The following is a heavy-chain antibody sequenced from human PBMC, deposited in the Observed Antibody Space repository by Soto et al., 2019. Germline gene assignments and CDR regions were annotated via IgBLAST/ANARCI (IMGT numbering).Heavy chain of an antibody. CDR3: AREGSIVVVVAAISQVLRPPYAMDV. Sequence: GGTLRLSCAASGFTFSSYSMNWVRQAPGKGLEWVSSISSSSSYIYYADSVKGRFTISRDNAKNSLYLQMNSLRAEDTAVYYCAREGSIVVVVAAISQVLRPPYAMDVCGQGTTLTVSS. CDR1: GFTFSSYS. J-gene: IGHJ6*02. V-gene: IGHV3-21*01. CDR2: ISSSSSYI. D-gene: IGHD2-15*01.